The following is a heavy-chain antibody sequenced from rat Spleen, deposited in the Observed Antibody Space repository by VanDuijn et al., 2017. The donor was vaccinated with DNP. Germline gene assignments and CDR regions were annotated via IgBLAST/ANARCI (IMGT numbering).Heavy chain of an antibody. CDR1: GFTFSNYD. D-gene: IGHD1-12*02. V-gene: IGHV5-25*01. CDR2: ITPSGDDT. CDR3: ARHGGYGSYPHY. Sequence: EVQLVESGGGLVQPGRSLKLSCAASGFTFSNYDMAWVRQAPTKGLEWVASITPSGDDTYYRDSVKGRFTISRDNAKSTLYLQMDSLRSEDMATYYCARHGGYGSYPHYWGQGVMVTVSS. J-gene: IGHJ2*01.